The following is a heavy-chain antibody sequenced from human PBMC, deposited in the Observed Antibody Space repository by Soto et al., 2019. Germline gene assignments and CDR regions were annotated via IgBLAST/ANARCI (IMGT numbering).Heavy chain of an antibody. V-gene: IGHV4-30-4*01. J-gene: IGHJ6*02. D-gene: IGHD2-2*01. CDR1: GGSISSGDYY. CDR3: RGYCSSTSCYGPYYYYGMDV. CDR2: IYYSGTT. Sequence: SETLSLTCTVSGGSISSGDYYWSWIRQPPGKGLEWIGYIYYSGTTYYNPSLKSRVTISVDASKNQFSLKLSSVTAADTAVYYCRGYCSSTSCYGPYYYYGMDVWGQGTTVTVSS.